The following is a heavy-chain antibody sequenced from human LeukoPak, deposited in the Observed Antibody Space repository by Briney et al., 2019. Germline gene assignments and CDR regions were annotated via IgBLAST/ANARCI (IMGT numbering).Heavy chain of an antibody. CDR3: ARDKQAAFDY. CDR1: GFTFSSYS. CDR2: ISSSSSYI. J-gene: IGHJ4*02. D-gene: IGHD2-15*01. V-gene: IGHV3-21*01. Sequence: PGGSLRHSCAASGFTFSSYSMNWVRQAPGKGLEWVSSISSSSSYIYYADSVKGRFTISRDNAKNSLYLQMNSLRAEDTAVYYCARDKQAAFDYWGQGTLVTVSS.